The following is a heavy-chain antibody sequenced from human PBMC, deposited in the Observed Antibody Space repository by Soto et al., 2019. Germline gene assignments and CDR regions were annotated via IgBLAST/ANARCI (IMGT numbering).Heavy chain of an antibody. CDR3: ARDLGIWGSYRHNWFDP. V-gene: IGHV4-34*01. CDR2: INHSGST. CDR1: GGSFSGHY. J-gene: IGHJ5*02. Sequence: LEILSLTCAVYGGSFSGHYWSWIRQPPGKGLEWIGEINHSGSTNYNPSLKSRVTISVDTSKNQFSLKLSSVTAADTAVYYCARDLGIWGSYRHNWFDPWGQGTLVTVSS. D-gene: IGHD3-16*02.